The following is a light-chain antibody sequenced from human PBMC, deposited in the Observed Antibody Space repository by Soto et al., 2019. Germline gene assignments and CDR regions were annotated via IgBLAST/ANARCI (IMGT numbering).Light chain of an antibody. V-gene: IGKV3-15*01. CDR1: QSVSSN. CDR3: QQYNNWPRT. J-gene: IGKJ1*01. CDR2: GAF. Sequence: EIVMTQSPATLSVSPGERATLSCRASQSVSSNLAWYQQKPGQAPRLLIYGAFTRAIGIPARFSGSGSGTEFTLAISSLQSEDFAVYYCQQYNNWPRTFGQGTKVDIK.